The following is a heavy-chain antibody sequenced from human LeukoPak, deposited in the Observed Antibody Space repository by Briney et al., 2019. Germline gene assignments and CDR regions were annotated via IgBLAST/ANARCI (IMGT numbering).Heavy chain of an antibody. CDR1: GFTFSSYG. D-gene: IGHD2-8*01. J-gene: IGHJ3*02. CDR2: IWFDGSNE. V-gene: IGHV3-33*08. CDR3: AREQWAEDDALDI. Sequence: GGSLRLSCAASGFTFSSYGMHWVRQAPGKGLEWVAVIWFDGSNEFYAESVKGRFTISRDNVKNTMYLQMSSLRVEDTAVYYCAREQWAEDDALDIWGQGTMVTVSS.